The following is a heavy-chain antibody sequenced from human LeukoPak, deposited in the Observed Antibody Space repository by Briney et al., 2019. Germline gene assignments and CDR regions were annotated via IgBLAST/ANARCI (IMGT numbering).Heavy chain of an antibody. CDR3: AKEIYGSGSYYNVMDFDY. Sequence: GGSLRLSCVASGFTVSSNYMSWVRQAPGKGLEWVSAISGSGGSTFYADSVKGRFTISRDNSKNTLYLQMNSLRAEDTAVYYCAKEIYGSGSYYNVMDFDYWGQGTLVTVSS. J-gene: IGHJ4*02. CDR1: GFTVSSNY. V-gene: IGHV3-23*01. D-gene: IGHD3-10*01. CDR2: ISGSGGST.